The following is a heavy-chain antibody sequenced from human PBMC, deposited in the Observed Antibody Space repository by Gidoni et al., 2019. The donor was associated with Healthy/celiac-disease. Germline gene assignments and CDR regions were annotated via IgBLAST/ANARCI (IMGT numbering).Heavy chain of an antibody. Sequence: QVQLVQSGAAVTKPGASVHVSCKASCYTFTRSAINWVRQATGQGLEWMGWMNPNSGNTGYAQKFQGRVTMTRNTSISTAYMELSSLRSEDTAVYYCARGQGFGGVTNPPYYYYYGMDVWGQGTTVTVSS. V-gene: IGHV1-8*01. D-gene: IGHD3-16*01. J-gene: IGHJ6*02. CDR3: ARGQGFGGVTNPPYYYYYGMDV. CDR1: CYTFTRSA. CDR2: MNPNSGNT.